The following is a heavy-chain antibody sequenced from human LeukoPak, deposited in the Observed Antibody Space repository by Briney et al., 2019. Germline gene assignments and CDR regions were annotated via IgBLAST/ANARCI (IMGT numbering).Heavy chain of an antibody. D-gene: IGHD3-16*01. J-gene: IGHJ4*02. CDR3: AKGIRAVLGIIDY. V-gene: IGHV3-23*01. CDR1: GFTFSSYA. Sequence: GGSLRLSCAASGFTFSSYAMSWVRQAPGKGLEWVSAISGSGGSTNYADSVKGRFTISRDNSKNTLYLQMNSLRAEDTAVYYCAKGIRAVLGIIDYWGQGTLVTVSS. CDR2: ISGSGGST.